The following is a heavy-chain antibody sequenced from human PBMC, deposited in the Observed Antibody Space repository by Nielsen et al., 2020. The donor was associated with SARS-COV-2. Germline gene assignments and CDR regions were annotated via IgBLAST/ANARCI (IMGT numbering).Heavy chain of an antibody. D-gene: IGHD3-3*01. J-gene: IGHJ6*03. CDR1: GGSFSGYY. CDR2: IFYSGSM. V-gene: IGHV4-59*12. CDR3: ARSPYDFWSGWDYYYYMDV. Sequence: SETLSLTCAVYGGSFSGYYWSWIRQPPGKGLEWIGYIFYSGSMNYNPSLKSRVTISVDTSKNQFSLKLSSVTAADTAVYYCARSPYDFWSGWDYYYYMDVWGKGTTVTVSS.